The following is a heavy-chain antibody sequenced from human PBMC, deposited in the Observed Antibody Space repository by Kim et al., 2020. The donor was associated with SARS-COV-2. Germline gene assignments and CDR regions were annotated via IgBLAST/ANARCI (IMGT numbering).Heavy chain of an antibody. Sequence: SETLSLTCTVSGGSISSYYWSWIRQPPGKGLEWIGYIYYSGSTNYNPSLKSRVTISVDTSKNQFSLKLSSVTAADTAVYYCARKMRLAPYYFDYWGQGTL. CDR3: ARKMRLAPYYFDY. V-gene: IGHV4-59*13. CDR2: IYYSGST. J-gene: IGHJ4*02. CDR1: GGSISSYY.